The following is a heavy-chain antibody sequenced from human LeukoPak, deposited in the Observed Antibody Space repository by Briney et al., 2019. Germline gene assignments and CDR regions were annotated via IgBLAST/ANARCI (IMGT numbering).Heavy chain of an antibody. V-gene: IGHV4-61*08. CDR3: ARVLTTVTSNWFDP. J-gene: IGHJ5*02. Sequence: NPSQTLSLTCTVSGDSISNGGFYWTWIRQPPGKGLEWIRYIRYSGRTNYNPSLKSRVTISLDTSKNQFSLKLSSVTAADTAVYYCARVLTTVTSNWFDPWGQGTLVIVSS. D-gene: IGHD4-17*01. CDR2: IRYSGRT. CDR1: GDSISNGGFY.